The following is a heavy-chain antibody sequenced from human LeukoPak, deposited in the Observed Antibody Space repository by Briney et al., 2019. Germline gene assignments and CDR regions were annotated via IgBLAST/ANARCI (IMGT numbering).Heavy chain of an antibody. J-gene: IGHJ3*02. CDR2: IYPGDSDT. Sequence: GESLKISCKGSGYSFTSYWIGWVRQMPGKGLEWMGIIYPGDSDTRYSPSFQGQVTISADKSISTAYLQWSSLKASDTAMYYCARHQYGGIVVVIDAFDIWGQGTMVTVSS. D-gene: IGHD3-22*01. V-gene: IGHV5-51*01. CDR3: ARHQYGGIVVVIDAFDI. CDR1: GYSFTSYW.